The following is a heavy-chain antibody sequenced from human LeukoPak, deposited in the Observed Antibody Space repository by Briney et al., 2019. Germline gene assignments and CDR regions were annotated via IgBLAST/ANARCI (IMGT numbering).Heavy chain of an antibody. CDR2: ISGSGGST. J-gene: IGHJ5*02. Sequence: GGSLRLSCAASGFTFSSYAMSWVRQAPGKGLEWVSAISGSGGSTYYADSVKGRFSISRDNSKNTLYLQMNSLRAEDTAVYYCAKEGQILTKGTNWFDPWGQGTLVTVSS. V-gene: IGHV3-23*01. CDR1: GFTFSSYA. D-gene: IGHD3-9*01. CDR3: AKEGQILTKGTNWFDP.